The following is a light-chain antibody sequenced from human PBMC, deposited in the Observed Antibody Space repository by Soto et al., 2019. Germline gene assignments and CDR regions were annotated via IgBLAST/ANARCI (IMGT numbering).Light chain of an antibody. CDR2: GTS. CDR1: QSISTY. V-gene: IGKV1-39*01. Sequence: DIHMTHSPSSLCASVVDRVTITCRASQSISTYLNWLQQKPGKAPEVLIYGTSSLQSGVPVRFSGSGSGTEFTLSISSLQPEDVATYYCQQTYSRVLSFGGGTKVDIK. CDR3: QQTYSRVLS. J-gene: IGKJ4*01.